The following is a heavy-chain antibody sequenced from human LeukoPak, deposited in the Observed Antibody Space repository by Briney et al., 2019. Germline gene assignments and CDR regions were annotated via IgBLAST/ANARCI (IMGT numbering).Heavy chain of an antibody. J-gene: IGHJ4*02. V-gene: IGHV4-59*08. D-gene: IGHD2-15*01. CDR2: IYFSGST. CDR1: GGSISSYY. CDR3: ASRGVVAATEDFDY. Sequence: SETLSLTCTVSGGSISSYYWSWIRQPPGKGLEWIGYIYFSGSTNYNPSLKSRVTISVDTSRNQFSLKLSSVTAADTAVYYCASRGVVAATEDFDYWGQGTLVTVSS.